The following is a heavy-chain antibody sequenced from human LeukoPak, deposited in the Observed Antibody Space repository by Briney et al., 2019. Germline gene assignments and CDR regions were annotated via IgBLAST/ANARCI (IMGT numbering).Heavy chain of an antibody. CDR1: GGSISSGGYY. D-gene: IGHD5-12*01. Sequence: SETLSLTCTVSGGSISSGGYYWSWIRQHPGKGLEWIGYIYYSGSTYYNPSLKSRVTISVDTSKNQFSLKLSSVTAADTAVYYSARAGLRGDWFDPWGQGTLVTVSS. V-gene: IGHV4-31*03. J-gene: IGHJ5*02. CDR2: IYYSGST. CDR3: ARAGLRGDWFDP.